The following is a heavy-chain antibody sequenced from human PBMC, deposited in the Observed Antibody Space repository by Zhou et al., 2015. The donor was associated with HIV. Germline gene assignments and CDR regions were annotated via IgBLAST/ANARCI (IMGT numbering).Heavy chain of an antibody. J-gene: IGHJ4*02. CDR2: IAAYNGNT. CDR3: ARDRGYYYGSGSYFDY. V-gene: IGHV1-18*01. CDR1: GYTFTSSG. Sequence: QVHLVQSGAEVKKPGASVKVSCKASGYTFTSSGISWVRQAPGQGLEWMGWIAAYNGNTHHAQKLQGRVTLTTDTSTSTAYMELSSLRSEDTAVYYCARDRGYYYGSGSYFDYWGQGTLVTVSS. D-gene: IGHD3-10*01.